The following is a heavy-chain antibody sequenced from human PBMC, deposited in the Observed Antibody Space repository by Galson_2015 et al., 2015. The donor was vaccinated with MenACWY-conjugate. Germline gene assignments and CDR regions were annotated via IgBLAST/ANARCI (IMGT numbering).Heavy chain of an antibody. CDR1: GFTFSSYA. CDR3: ARDRVSGCSSTSCPYYYYYGMDV. Sequence: SLRLSCAASGFTFSSYAMHWVRQAPGKGLEWVAVISYDGSNKYYADSVKGRFTISRDNSKNTLYLQMNSLRAEDTAVYYCARDRVSGCSSTSCPYYYYYGMDVWGQGTTVTVSS. D-gene: IGHD2-2*01. J-gene: IGHJ6*02. CDR2: ISYDGSNK. V-gene: IGHV3-30*04.